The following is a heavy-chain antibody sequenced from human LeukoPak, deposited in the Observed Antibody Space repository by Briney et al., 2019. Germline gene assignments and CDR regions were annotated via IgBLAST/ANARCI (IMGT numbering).Heavy chain of an antibody. CDR3: ARGTRNFDY. Sequence: GGSLRLSCAVSGFTFSGFWMSWSRQAPGKGLEWVASINSDGSEGYYADVVKGRFTISRDNAKNSLYLQINSLRAEDTAVYFCARGTRNFDYWGQGTLVTVSS. V-gene: IGHV3-7*03. CDR2: INSDGSEG. CDR1: GFTFSGFW. J-gene: IGHJ4*02.